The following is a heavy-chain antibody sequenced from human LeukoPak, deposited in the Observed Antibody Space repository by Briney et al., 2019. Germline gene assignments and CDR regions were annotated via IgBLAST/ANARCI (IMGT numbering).Heavy chain of an antibody. J-gene: IGHJ4*02. CDR2: INPNSGGT. CDR3: ARGSREPPNGGSSLLRATPLDY. D-gene: IGHD1-26*01. V-gene: IGHV1-2*02. Sequence: ASVKVSCKASGYTFTGYYMHWVRQAPGQGLEWMGWINPNSGGTNYAQKFQGRVTMTRDTSISTAYMELSRLRSDDTAVYYCARGSREPPNGGSSLLRATPLDYWGQGTLVTVSS. CDR1: GYTFTGYY.